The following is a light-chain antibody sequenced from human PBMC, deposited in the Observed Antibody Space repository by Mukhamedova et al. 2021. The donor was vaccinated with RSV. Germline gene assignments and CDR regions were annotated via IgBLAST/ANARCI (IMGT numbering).Light chain of an antibody. CDR2: RNN. Sequence: IGSNTVNWYRQFPGTAPKLLIYRNNQRPSGVPDRFAGAKTGTSATLAISGLQADDEADYYCAAWDDSLGGREVLGGGTKLTV. CDR3: AAWDDSLGGREV. CDR1: IGSNT. V-gene: IGLV1-44*01. J-gene: IGLJ3*02.